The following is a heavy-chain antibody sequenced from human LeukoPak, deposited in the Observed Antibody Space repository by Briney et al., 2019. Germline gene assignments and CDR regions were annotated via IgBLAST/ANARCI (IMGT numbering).Heavy chain of an antibody. V-gene: IGHV4-59*01. D-gene: IGHD3-22*01. J-gene: IGHJ4*02. CDR2: MYYTGSS. CDR1: SASISSYH. Sequence: SETLSLTCTVSSASISSYHWNWIRQSPGKGLEWIGYMYYTGSSNYNPSLQSRVAIAVDTSKNQFSLKLSSVTAADTAVYYCAREAEYESSGHQYFDYWGQGILVTVSS. CDR3: AREAEYESSGHQYFDY.